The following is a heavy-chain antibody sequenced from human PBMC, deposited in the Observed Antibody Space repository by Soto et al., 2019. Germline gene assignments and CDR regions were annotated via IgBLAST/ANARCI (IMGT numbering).Heavy chain of an antibody. CDR1: GGSFKSGSYS. V-gene: IGHV4-61*01. J-gene: IGHJ4*02. CDR2: VYHTGRT. D-gene: IGHD3-3*01. CDR3: ARDFAYFDS. Sequence: ASETLSLTCTVSGGSFKSGSYSWSWIRQPPGKGLEWIGYVYHTGRTSYNPSLKSRVSISTDTSKNQFSLNLDSVTAADTAVYFCARDFAYFDSWGQGTLVTVSS.